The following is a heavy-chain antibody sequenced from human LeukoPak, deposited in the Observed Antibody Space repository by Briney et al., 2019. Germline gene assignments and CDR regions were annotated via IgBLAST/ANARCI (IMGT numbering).Heavy chain of an antibody. V-gene: IGHV3-74*01. CDR2: INTGGSTA. Sequence: PGGSLRLSCAASGFTFSSYWMYWVRQAPGKGLVWVSRINTGGSTADYADSVKGRFTISRDNAKNTLYLQMNSLRAEDTAVYYCARSARDPSSDYWGQGTLVTVSS. CDR3: ARSARDPSSDY. CDR1: GFTFSSYW. J-gene: IGHJ4*02.